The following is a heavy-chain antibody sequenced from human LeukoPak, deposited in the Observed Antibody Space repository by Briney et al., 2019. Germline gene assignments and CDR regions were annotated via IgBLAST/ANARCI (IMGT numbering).Heavy chain of an antibody. D-gene: IGHD3-22*01. CDR3: ARVPNYYYDSSGYYFDY. Sequence: SQTLSLTCTASGGSIGSGSYYWSWIRQPAGKGLEWIGRIYTSGSTNYNPSLKSRVTISVDRSKNQFSLKLSSVTAADTAVYYCARVPNYYYDSSGYYFDYWGQGTLVTVSS. CDR2: IYTSGST. CDR1: GGSIGSGSYY. J-gene: IGHJ4*02. V-gene: IGHV4-61*02.